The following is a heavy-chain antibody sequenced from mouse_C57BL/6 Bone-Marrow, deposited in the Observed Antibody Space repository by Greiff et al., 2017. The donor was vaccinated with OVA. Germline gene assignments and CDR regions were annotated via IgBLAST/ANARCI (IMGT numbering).Heavy chain of an antibody. CDR1: GFTFSSYG. V-gene: IGHV5-6*01. CDR2: ISSGGSYT. Sequence: EVKLVESGGDLVKPGGSLKLSCAASGFTFSSYGMSWVRQTPDKRLEWVATISSGGSYTYYPDSVKGRFTISRDNAKNTLYLQMSSLKSEDSAMYYCARQKGSYWYFDVGGTGTTVTVSS. D-gene: IGHD3-3*01. CDR3: ARQKGSYWYFDV. J-gene: IGHJ1*03.